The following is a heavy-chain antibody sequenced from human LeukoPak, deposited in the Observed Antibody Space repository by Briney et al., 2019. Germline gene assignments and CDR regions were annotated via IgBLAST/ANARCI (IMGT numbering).Heavy chain of an antibody. D-gene: IGHD3-22*01. V-gene: IGHV1-8*01. CDR3: ARGGSSGSNWFDP. Sequence: ASVKVSCKASGYTFTSFDINWVRQAAGQGLEWMGWMRPGSGNTGYAESFQGRITLTRDTSTNTAFMELSSLTSEDTAVYYCARGGSSGSNWFDPWGQGTLVTVSS. CDR2: MRPGSGNT. CDR1: GYTFTSFD. J-gene: IGHJ5*02.